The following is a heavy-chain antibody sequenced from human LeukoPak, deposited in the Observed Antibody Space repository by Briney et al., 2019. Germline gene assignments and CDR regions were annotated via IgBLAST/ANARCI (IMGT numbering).Heavy chain of an antibody. V-gene: IGHV5-51*01. CDR1: EYSFPNYC. D-gene: IGHD6-13*01. CDR3: AIGRGGQQLGDY. Sequence: GESLKISCKHSEYSFPNYCIGWVRQMPGKGLEWMGIIYPDDSDTRYSPSFQGQVTISADKSISTAYLQWSSLKASDTAMYYCAIGRGGQQLGDYWGQGTMVTVSS. J-gene: IGHJ4*02. CDR2: IYPDDSDT.